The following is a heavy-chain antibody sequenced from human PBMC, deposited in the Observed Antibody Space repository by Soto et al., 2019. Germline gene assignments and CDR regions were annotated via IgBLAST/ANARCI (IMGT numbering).Heavy chain of an antibody. CDR2: INHSGST. V-gene: IGHV4-34*01. D-gene: IGHD6-6*01. Sequence: AETLSLTCSVSGGSFIGYYWSWIRQPPGRGLEWIGEINHSGSTNYNPSLKSRVTISVDTSKNQFSLKLSSVTAADTAVYYCARAPGAARPRSKGFFDYWGQGNLVTVSS. CDR3: ARAPGAARPRSKGFFDY. J-gene: IGHJ4*02. CDR1: GGSFIGYY.